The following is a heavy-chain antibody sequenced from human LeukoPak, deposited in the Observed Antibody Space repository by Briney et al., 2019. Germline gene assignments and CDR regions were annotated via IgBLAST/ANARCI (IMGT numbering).Heavy chain of an antibody. V-gene: IGHV3-21*01. Sequence: PGGSLRLSCVASGFTFRTYSMNWVRQAPGKGLEWVSSIDGSSRSLYYADAVKGRFTISRDNAKNSLYLQMNSLRAEDTAVYYCARESGGTYYEAFDIWGQGTMVTVSS. CDR3: ARESGGTYYEAFDI. J-gene: IGHJ3*02. CDR2: IDGSSRSL. CDR1: GFTFRTYS. D-gene: IGHD1-26*01.